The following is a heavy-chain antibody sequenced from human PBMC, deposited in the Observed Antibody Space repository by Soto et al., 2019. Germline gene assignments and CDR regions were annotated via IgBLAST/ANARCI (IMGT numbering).Heavy chain of an antibody. CDR3: ARNPTTVTHYYMDV. Sequence: QVQLVESGGVVVQPGRSLRLSCAASGFTFSIYGMHWVRQAPGKGLEWVAGIWYDGSNKYYADSVKGRFTISRDNSKNPRYLQMNSLRAEDTAVYYCARNPTTVTHYYMDVWGKGTTVTVSS. V-gene: IGHV3-33*01. D-gene: IGHD4-17*01. CDR1: GFTFSIYG. CDR2: IWYDGSNK. J-gene: IGHJ6*03.